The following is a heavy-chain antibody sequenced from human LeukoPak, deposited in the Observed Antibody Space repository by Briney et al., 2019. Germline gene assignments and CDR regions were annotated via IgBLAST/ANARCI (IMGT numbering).Heavy chain of an antibody. Sequence: SETLSLTCTVSGYSISSGYYWGWIRQPPGKGLEWIGSIYHSGSTYYNPSLKSRVTISVDTSKNQFSLKLSSVTAADTAVYYCARRGRPGKVRGVIITNWFDPWGQGTLVTVSS. J-gene: IGHJ5*02. CDR1: GYSISSGYY. CDR2: IYHSGST. D-gene: IGHD3-10*01. CDR3: ARRGRPGKVRGVIITNWFDP. V-gene: IGHV4-38-2*02.